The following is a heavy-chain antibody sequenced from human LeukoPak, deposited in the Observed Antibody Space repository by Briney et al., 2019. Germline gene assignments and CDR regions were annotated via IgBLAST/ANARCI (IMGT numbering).Heavy chain of an antibody. D-gene: IGHD6-13*01. CDR2: IYYSGST. CDR3: AREGYSSPDY. Sequence: PSETLSLTCTVSGGSISSGGYYWSWIRQHPGKGLEWIGYIYYSGSTYYNPSLKSRVTISVNTSKNQFSLKLSSVTAADTAVYYCAREGYSSPDYWGQGTLVTVSS. J-gene: IGHJ4*02. V-gene: IGHV4-31*03. CDR1: GGSISSGGYY.